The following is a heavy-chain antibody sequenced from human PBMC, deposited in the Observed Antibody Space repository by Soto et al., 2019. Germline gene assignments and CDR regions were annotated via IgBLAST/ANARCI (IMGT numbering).Heavy chain of an antibody. CDR2: TRNKANSYTT. CDR3: ARVSSGYYSDY. D-gene: IGHD3-22*01. J-gene: IGHJ4*02. V-gene: IGHV3-72*01. CDR1: GFTFSAHY. Sequence: EVQLVESGGVLVQPGGSLRLSCAASGFTFSAHYMDWVRQAPGKGLEWVGRTRNKANSYTTEYAASVKGRFTISRDDSKISLYLQMNSLKTEDTAVYYCARVSSGYYSDYWGQGTLVTVSS.